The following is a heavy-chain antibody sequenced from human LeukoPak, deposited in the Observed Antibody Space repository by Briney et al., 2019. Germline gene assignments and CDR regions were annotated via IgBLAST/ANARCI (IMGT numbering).Heavy chain of an antibody. D-gene: IGHD3-9*01. V-gene: IGHV1-18*01. CDR2: ISAHNGNT. CDR1: GYTFTSYG. J-gene: IGHJ6*02. Sequence: GASVKVSCKASGYTFTSYGISWVRQAPGQGLEWMGWISAHNGNTNYAQKLQGRVTMTTDTSTSTAYMELRSLRSDDTAVYYCARGTQLRYFDWLSGYGMDVWGQGTTVTVSS. CDR3: ARGTQLRYFDWLSGYGMDV.